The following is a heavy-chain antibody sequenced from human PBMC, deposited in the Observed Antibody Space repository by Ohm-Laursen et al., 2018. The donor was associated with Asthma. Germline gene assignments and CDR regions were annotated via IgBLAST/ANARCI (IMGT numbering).Heavy chain of an antibody. Sequence: GSLRLSCTASGFTFSSYAMSWVRQAPGKGLEWVSAISGSGGSTYYADSVKGRFTISRDNSKNTLYLQMNSLRDEDTALYYCAKALVGAPLYYHYYGMDVWGQGTTVTVSS. CDR2: ISGSGGST. J-gene: IGHJ6*02. CDR3: AKALVGAPLYYHYYGMDV. D-gene: IGHD1-26*01. CDR1: GFTFSSYA. V-gene: IGHV3-23*01.